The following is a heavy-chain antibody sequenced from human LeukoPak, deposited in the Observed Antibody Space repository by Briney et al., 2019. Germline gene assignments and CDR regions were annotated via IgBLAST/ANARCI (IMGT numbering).Heavy chain of an antibody. CDR1: GGSISSGSYY. CDR2: IYTSGST. V-gene: IGHV4-61*02. CDR3: ARVGYDFWSGYSLDY. D-gene: IGHD3-3*01. Sequence: SETLSLTCTVSGGSISSGSYYWSWIRQPAGKGLEWIGRIYTSGSTNYNPSLKSRVTMSVDTSKNQFSLKLSSVTAADTAVYYCARVGYDFWSGYSLDYWGQGTLVTVSS. J-gene: IGHJ4*02.